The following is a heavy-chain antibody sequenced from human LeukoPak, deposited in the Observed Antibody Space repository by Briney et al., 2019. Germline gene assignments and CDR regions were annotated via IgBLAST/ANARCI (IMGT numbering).Heavy chain of an antibody. CDR2: IKQDGSEK. Sequence: GGSLRLPCAASGFTFSSYWMSWVRQAPGKGLEWVANIKQDGSEKYYVDSVKGRFTISRDNAKNSLYLQMNSLRAEDTAVYYCARVIAAAGTWWFDPWGQGTLVTVSS. J-gene: IGHJ5*02. D-gene: IGHD6-13*01. CDR1: GFTFSSYW. CDR3: ARVIAAAGTWWFDP. V-gene: IGHV3-7*04.